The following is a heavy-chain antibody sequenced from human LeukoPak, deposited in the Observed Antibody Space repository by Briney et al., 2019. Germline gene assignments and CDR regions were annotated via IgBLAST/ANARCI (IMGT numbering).Heavy chain of an antibody. V-gene: IGHV4-59*08. CDR3: ARHPGASFDS. J-gene: IGHJ4*02. CDR2: IYYTGNT. CDR1: GDSISGDY. Sequence: SETLSLSCTVSGDSISGDYWSWIRQPPGKRLEWIGYIYYTGNTTYNPSLKSRVTMSIDTSRKLFSPRLTSVTAADTAVYFCARHPGASFDSWGQGNLVTVSS. D-gene: IGHD7-27*01.